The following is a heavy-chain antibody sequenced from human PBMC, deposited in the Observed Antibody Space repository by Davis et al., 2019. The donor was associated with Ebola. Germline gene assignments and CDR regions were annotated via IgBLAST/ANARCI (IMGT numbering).Heavy chain of an antibody. V-gene: IGHV4-38-2*02. CDR3: ARGSGY. CDR2: IYHSGST. CDR1: DYSISSGYY. Sequence: MPSETLSLTCTVSDYSISSGYYWGWIRQPPGKGLGWIGTIYHSGSTYYNPSLESRVTISLDTSKNQFSLKLRSVTAADTAVYYCARGSGYWGQGTLVTVSS. J-gene: IGHJ4*02.